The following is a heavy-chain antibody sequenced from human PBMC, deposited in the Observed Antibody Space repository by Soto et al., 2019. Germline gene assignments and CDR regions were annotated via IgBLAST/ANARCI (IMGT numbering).Heavy chain of an antibody. CDR2: IYTSGST. CDR1: FD. Sequence: FDGSWIRKKTRKGLEWIGRIYTSGSTNFNPPLKSRVTISVDTSKKQFTLKLTTVTAADTAVYYCATDRATSYFGMDVWGHGTTVTVSS. V-gene: IGHV4-4*07. J-gene: IGHJ6*02. D-gene: IGHD3-22*01. CDR3: ATDRATSYFGMDV.